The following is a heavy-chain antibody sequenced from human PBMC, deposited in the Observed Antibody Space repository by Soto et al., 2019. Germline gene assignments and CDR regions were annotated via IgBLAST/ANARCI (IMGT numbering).Heavy chain of an antibody. CDR1: GGSMRSTSYY. CDR2: IYFGGRT. V-gene: IGHV4-39*01. CDR3: ARQPNYDYGDYGPMDY. Sequence: QLQLQESGPGLVKPSETLSLTCTVSGGSMRSTSYYWGWIRQPPGKGLEWIGSIYFGGRTYYNPSLKRRVPIAVDTSKKQLSLKLSSLTAADTAVYYCARQPNYDYGDYGPMDYWGQGTLVTVSS. J-gene: IGHJ4*02. D-gene: IGHD4-17*01.